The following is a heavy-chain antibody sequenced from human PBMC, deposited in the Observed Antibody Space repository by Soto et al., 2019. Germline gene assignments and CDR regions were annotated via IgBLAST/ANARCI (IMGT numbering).Heavy chain of an antibody. CDR3: ARIAAAVNDAFDI. Sequence: PGGSLRLSCAASGFTFSSYAMIWVRQAPGKGLEWVSSISSSSSYIYYADSVKGRFTISRDNAKNSLYLQMNSLRAEDTAVYYCARIAAAVNDAFDIWGQGTMVTVSS. D-gene: IGHD6-13*01. J-gene: IGHJ3*02. CDR1: GFTFSSYA. V-gene: IGHV3-21*01. CDR2: ISSSSSYI.